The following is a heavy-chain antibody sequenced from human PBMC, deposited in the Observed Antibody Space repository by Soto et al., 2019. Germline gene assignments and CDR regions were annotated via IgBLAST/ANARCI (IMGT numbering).Heavy chain of an antibody. D-gene: IGHD4-17*01. J-gene: IGHJ4*02. CDR1: GGTFTSFP. V-gene: IGHV1-69*01. CDR2: IIPTFDTT. Sequence: VQLVQSGAEVKKPGSSVKVSCKASGGTFTSFPFSWVRQAPGQGLEWMGGIIPTFDTTNYASKFQGRLTITADESTTTSYMELRGLTSVDTAIYYCARESGDYGRPYFDYWVQGTLVTVSS. CDR3: ARESGDYGRPYFDY.